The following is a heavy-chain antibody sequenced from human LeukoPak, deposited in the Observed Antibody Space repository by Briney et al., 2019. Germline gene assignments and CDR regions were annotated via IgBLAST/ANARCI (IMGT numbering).Heavy chain of an antibody. Sequence: GGSLRLSCAASGFTFSSYAMSWVRQAPGKGLEWVSAISFSGGRTYYADSVKGRFTISRDNSKNTLYLQMSSLRAEDTAVYYCAKRRWLGGIGVADPFDYWGQGTLVTVSS. CDR1: GFTFSSYA. CDR3: AKRRWLGGIGVADPFDY. V-gene: IGHV3-23*01. CDR2: ISFSGGRT. J-gene: IGHJ4*02. D-gene: IGHD6-19*01.